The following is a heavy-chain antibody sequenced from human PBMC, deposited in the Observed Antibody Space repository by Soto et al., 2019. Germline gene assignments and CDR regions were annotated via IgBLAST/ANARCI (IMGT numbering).Heavy chain of an antibody. V-gene: IGHV3-64*01. CDR2: ISSNGGST. Sequence: HPGGSLRLSCAASGFTFSSYAMHWVRQAPGKGLEYVSAISSNGGSTYYANSVKGRFTISRDNSKNTLYLQMGSLRAEDMAVYYCARGIYDSSGYSIDYWGQGTLVTVSS. CDR3: ARGIYDSSGYSIDY. D-gene: IGHD3-22*01. J-gene: IGHJ4*02. CDR1: GFTFSSYA.